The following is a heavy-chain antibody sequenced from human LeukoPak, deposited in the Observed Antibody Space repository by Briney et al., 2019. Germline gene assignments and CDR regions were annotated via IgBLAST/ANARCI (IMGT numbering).Heavy chain of an antibody. CDR2: ISYDGSNK. CDR1: GFTFSSYG. Sequence: GRSLRLSCAASGFTFSSYGMHWVRQAPGKGLEWVAVISYDGSNKYYADSVKGRFTISRDNAKNTLYLQMNSLRAEDTAVYYCAREPGPQVGVYYYYYYMDVWGKGTTVTVSS. CDR3: AREPGPQVGVYYYYYYMDV. V-gene: IGHV3-30*03. D-gene: IGHD2-15*01. J-gene: IGHJ6*03.